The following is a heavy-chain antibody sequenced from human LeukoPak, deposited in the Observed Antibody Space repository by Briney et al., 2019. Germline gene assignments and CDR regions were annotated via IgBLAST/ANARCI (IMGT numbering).Heavy chain of an antibody. J-gene: IGHJ6*03. D-gene: IGHD1-26*01. CDR2: IRYDGSNK. V-gene: IGHV3-30*02. Sequence: GGSLRLSCAASGFTVRSYGMHWVRQSPGKGLEWVAFIRYDGSNKYYTDSVKGRFTISRDNSKNTLYLQMNSLRAEDTAVYYCAKGRGWEASYYYYYMDVWGEGPRSPSP. CDR3: AKGRGWEASYYYYYMDV. CDR1: GFTVRSYG.